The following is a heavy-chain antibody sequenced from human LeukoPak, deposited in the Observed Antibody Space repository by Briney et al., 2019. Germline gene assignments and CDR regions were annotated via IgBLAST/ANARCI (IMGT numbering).Heavy chain of an antibody. Sequence: ASVKVSCKASGGTFSSYAISWVRQALRQGLEWMGGIIPIFGTANYAQKFQGRVTITADESTSTAYMELSSLRSEDTAVYYCARCTYYDFWSGYLHYYFDYWGQGTLVTVSS. D-gene: IGHD3-3*01. CDR1: GGTFSSYA. CDR3: ARCTYYDFWSGYLHYYFDY. V-gene: IGHV1-69*13. J-gene: IGHJ4*02. CDR2: IIPIFGTA.